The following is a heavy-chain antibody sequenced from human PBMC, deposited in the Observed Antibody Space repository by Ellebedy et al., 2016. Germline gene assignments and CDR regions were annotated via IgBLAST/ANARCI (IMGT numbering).Heavy chain of an antibody. J-gene: IGHJ6*02. Sequence: GGSLRLSCAASGFTFSSYWMHWVRQAPGKGLEWVSVIFSDGRTDDADSVKGRFTTSRDTSTNMLYLQMSSLRVEDTAVYYCARDLGDVGGATMDVWGQGTAVTVSS. CDR1: GFTFSSYW. CDR2: IFSDGRT. D-gene: IGHD1-26*01. CDR3: ARDLGDVGGATMDV. V-gene: IGHV3-66*01.